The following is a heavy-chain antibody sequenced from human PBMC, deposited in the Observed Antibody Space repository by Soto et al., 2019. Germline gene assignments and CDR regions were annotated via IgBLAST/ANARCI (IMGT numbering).Heavy chain of an antibody. D-gene: IGHD4-4*01. V-gene: IGHV1-69*13. Sequence: SVKVSCKASGGTFSSYAISWVRQAPGQGLEWMGGIIPIFGTANYAQKFQGRVTITADESTSTAYMELSSLRSDDTAVYYCARDWDSNYAHLRDFRGMDVWGQGTTVTVSS. CDR3: ARDWDSNYAHLRDFRGMDV. CDR1: GGTFSSYA. J-gene: IGHJ6*02. CDR2: IIPIFGTA.